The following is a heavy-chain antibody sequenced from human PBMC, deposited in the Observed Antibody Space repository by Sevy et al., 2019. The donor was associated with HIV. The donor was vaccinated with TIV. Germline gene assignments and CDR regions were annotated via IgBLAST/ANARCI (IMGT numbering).Heavy chain of an antibody. J-gene: IGHJ3*02. D-gene: IGHD3-3*01. CDR2: RSYDGRRK. V-gene: IGHV3-30*18. CDR3: AKESGSYYDFWSGHDAFDI. CDR1: GFNFSRYG. Sequence: GGSLRLSCAASGFNFSRYGMLWVRQAPGKGLECVSYRSYDGRRKYYAESVKGRFTISRDNSKNTQYLQRSSLRAEDTAVYYCAKESGSYYDFWSGHDAFDIWGQGTMVTVSS.